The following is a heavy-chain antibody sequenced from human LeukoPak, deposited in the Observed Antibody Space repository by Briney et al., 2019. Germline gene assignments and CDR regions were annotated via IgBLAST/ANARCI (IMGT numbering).Heavy chain of an antibody. CDR3: ARLRGYSYAGDY. Sequence: SETLSLTCTVSGGSITSGAYYWGWIRQPPGKALEWIGSVYYSGSIHYNPSLKSRVTISSDTSKNQFFLKLISVTAADTAVYYCARLRGYSYAGDYWGQGSLVTVSS. V-gene: IGHV4-39*07. J-gene: IGHJ4*02. CDR1: GGSITSGAYY. CDR2: VYYSGSI. D-gene: IGHD5-18*01.